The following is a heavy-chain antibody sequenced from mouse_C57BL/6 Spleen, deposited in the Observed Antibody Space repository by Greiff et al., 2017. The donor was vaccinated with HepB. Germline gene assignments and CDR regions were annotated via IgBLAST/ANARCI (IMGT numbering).Heavy chain of an antibody. Sequence: EVKLVESGGGLVKPGGSLKLSCAASGFTFSSYTMSWVRQTPEKRLEWVATISGGGGNNYYPDSVKGRFTISRDNAKNTLYLQMSSLRSEDTALYYCARPLYYYGSRRDWYFDVWGTGTTVTVSS. V-gene: IGHV5-9*01. J-gene: IGHJ1*03. CDR2: ISGGGGNN. CDR3: ARPLYYYGSRRDWYFDV. CDR1: GFTFSSYT. D-gene: IGHD1-1*01.